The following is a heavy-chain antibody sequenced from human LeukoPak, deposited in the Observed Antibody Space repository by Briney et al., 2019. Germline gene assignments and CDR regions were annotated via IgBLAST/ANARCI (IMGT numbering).Heavy chain of an antibody. Sequence: GGSLRLSCAASGFTFSSYAMSWVRQAPGKGLEWVSAISGSGGSTYYADSVKGRFTISRDNSKNTLYLQMNSLRAEDTAVYYCAKDHDGDYTYGMDVWGQGTKVTVSS. CDR2: ISGSGGST. CDR3: AKDHDGDYTYGMDV. CDR1: GFTFSSYA. V-gene: IGHV3-23*01. D-gene: IGHD4-17*01. J-gene: IGHJ6*02.